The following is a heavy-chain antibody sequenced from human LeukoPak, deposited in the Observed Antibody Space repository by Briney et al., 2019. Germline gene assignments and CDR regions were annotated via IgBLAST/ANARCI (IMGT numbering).Heavy chain of an antibody. CDR2: IYYSGST. D-gene: IGHD6-13*01. CDR3: ARDRAGSSSWYDY. V-gene: IGHV4-31*03. CDR1: GGSISSGGYY. Sequence: SKTLSLTCTVSGGSISSGGYYWSWIRQHPGKGLEWIGYIYYSGSTYYNPSLKSRVTISVDTSKNQFSLKLSSVTAADTAVYYCARDRAGSSSWYDYWGQGTLVTVSS. J-gene: IGHJ4*02.